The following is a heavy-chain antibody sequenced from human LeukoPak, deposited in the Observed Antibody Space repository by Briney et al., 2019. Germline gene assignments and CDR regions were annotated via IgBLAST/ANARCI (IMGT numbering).Heavy chain of an antibody. Sequence: GGSLRLSCAASGFTFSSYEMNWVRQAPGKGLECVAFIRYDGSNKYYADSVKGRFTISRDNSRNTLYLQMNSLRAEDTAVYYCAKEDSSSWSPNTDAFDIWGQGTMVTVSS. J-gene: IGHJ3*02. CDR2: IRYDGSNK. D-gene: IGHD6-13*01. CDR1: GFTFSSYE. V-gene: IGHV3-30*02. CDR3: AKEDSSSWSPNTDAFDI.